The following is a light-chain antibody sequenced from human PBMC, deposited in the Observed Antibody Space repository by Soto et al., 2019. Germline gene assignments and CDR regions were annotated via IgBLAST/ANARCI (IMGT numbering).Light chain of an antibody. CDR1: QSVSSSY. J-gene: IGKJ2*01. V-gene: IGKV3-20*01. CDR2: AAS. Sequence: EIVLTQSPGTLSLSPGERATLSCRARQSVSSSYLAWYQQKPGQAPKLLIYAASSRATGIPDRFSGSGSGTDFTLTISRLEPEDFAVYYCQQYGSSPLYTFGQGTKLESK. CDR3: QQYGSSPLYT.